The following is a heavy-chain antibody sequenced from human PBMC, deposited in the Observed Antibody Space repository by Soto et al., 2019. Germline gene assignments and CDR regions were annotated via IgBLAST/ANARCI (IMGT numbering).Heavy chain of an antibody. CDR3: AKVGGVWRQSDAFDI. CDR1: GFTFSSYA. CDR2: ISGSGGST. J-gene: IGHJ3*02. Sequence: EVQLLESGGGLVQPGGSLRLSCAASGFTFSSYAMSWVRQAPGKGLEWVSAISGSGGSTYYADSVKGRFTISRDNSKNTLYLQMTSLRAEDTGVYYCAKVGGVWRQSDAFDIWGQGTMVTVSS. V-gene: IGHV3-23*01. D-gene: IGHD2-8*02.